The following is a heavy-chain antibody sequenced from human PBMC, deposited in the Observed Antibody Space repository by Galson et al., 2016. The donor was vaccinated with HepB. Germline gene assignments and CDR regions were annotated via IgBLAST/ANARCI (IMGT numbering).Heavy chain of an antibody. CDR1: GGSINNGVYY. CDR3: ARGPPEGCSGSTCYIGAFDI. CDR2: IYNSGNS. Sequence: TLSLTCTVSGGSINNGVYYWSWIRQPPGKGLEWIGYIYNSGNSYYYPSLKSRVRILIDTSKNQFSLNLTSVTAADTAVYFCARGPPEGCSGSTCYIGAFDIWGHGTMVTVSS. V-gene: IGHV4-30-4*01. D-gene: IGHD2-2*02. J-gene: IGHJ3*02.